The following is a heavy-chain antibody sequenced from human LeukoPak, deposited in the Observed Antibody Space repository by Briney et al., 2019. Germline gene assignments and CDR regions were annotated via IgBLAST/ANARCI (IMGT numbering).Heavy chain of an antibody. J-gene: IGHJ6*02. CDR2: INIDGNSK. CDR3: VRGSSDWNGMDV. D-gene: IGHD6-19*01. CDR1: GFTFSSYD. V-gene: IGHV3-74*01. Sequence: PGGSLRLSCAASGFTFSSYDMSWARQAPGKGLVSVSRINIDGNSKTYANSVKGRFTISRDNAKNTLYMQMNSLGVEDTAVYYCVRGSSDWNGMDVWGQGTTVTVSS.